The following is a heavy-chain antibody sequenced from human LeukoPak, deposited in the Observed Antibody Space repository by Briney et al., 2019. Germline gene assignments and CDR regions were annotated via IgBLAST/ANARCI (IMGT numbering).Heavy chain of an antibody. CDR3: AKTYYDFWSGYYTGWYFDL. CDR1: GFTFSSYG. V-gene: IGHV3-30*02. Sequence: GGSLRLSCAASGFTFSSYGMHWVRQAPGKGLEWVAFIRYDGSNKYYADSVKGRFTISRDNSKNTLYLQMNSLRAEDTAVYYCAKTYYDFWSGYYTGWYFDLWGRGTLVTVSS. D-gene: IGHD3-3*01. CDR2: IRYDGSNK. J-gene: IGHJ2*01.